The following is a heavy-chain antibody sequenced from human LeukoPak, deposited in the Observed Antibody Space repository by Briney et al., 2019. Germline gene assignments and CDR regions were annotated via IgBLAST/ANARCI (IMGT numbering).Heavy chain of an antibody. D-gene: IGHD5-12*01. J-gene: IGHJ4*02. CDR3: AKEGHSGYDYWRYYFDY. CDR1: GFTFSSYG. CDR2: ISYDGSNK. V-gene: IGHV3-30*18. Sequence: PGRSLRLSCAASGFTFSSYGMHWVRQAPGKGLEWVAVISYDGSNKYYADSVKGRLTISRDNSKNTLYLQMNSLRAEDTAVYYCAKEGHSGYDYWRYYFDYWGQGTLVTVSS.